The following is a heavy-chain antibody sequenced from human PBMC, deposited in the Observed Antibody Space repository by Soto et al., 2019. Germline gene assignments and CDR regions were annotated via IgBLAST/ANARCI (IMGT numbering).Heavy chain of an antibody. V-gene: IGHV1-18*01. CDR1: GYTFTSYG. Sequence: QVQLVQSGAEVKKPGASVKVSCKASGYTFTSYGISWVRQAPGQGLEWMGWISAYNGNTNDAQKLQGRVTMTTDTSTSTAYMELRSLGSDDTAVYYCARDSSITMIVVVTSGAFDIWGQGTMVTVSS. J-gene: IGHJ3*02. CDR3: ARDSSITMIVVVTSGAFDI. D-gene: IGHD3-22*01. CDR2: ISAYNGNT.